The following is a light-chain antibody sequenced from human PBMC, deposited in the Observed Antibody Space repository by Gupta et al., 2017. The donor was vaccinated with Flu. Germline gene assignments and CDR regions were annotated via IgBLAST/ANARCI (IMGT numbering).Light chain of an antibody. CDR3: QQYNNWPPNT. Sequence: EIVMTQSPATLSVSPGERVTLSCRASQSVSSDLAWYHQKPGQAPRLLIYGASTRATGIPARFSGSGSGTEFTLTISSLQSEDFAVYYCQQYNNWPPNTFGQGTRLEIK. CDR2: GAS. J-gene: IGKJ5*01. V-gene: IGKV3-15*01. CDR1: QSVSSD.